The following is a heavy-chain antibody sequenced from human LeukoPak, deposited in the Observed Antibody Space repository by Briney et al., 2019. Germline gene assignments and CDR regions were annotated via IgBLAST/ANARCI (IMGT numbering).Heavy chain of an antibody. CDR2: MNPNSGNT. CDR3: ARYSSGWYWEDWFDP. D-gene: IGHD6-19*01. Sequence: ASVKVSCKASGYTFTSYDINRVRQATGQGLEWMGWMNPNSGNTGYAQKFQGRVTMTRNTSISTAYMELSSLRSEDTAVYYCARYSSGWYWEDWFDPWGQGTLVTVSS. V-gene: IGHV1-8*01. J-gene: IGHJ5*02. CDR1: GYTFTSYD.